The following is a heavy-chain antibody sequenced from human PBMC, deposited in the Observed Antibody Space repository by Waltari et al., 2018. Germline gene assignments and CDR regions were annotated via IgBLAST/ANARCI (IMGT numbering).Heavy chain of an antibody. J-gene: IGHJ5*02. V-gene: IGHV3-74*03. Sequence: EVQLVESGGGLVQPGGSLRLSCAASGFTFSSYWMYWVRQPPGKGLELVSRMTPEGGKREYADSVKGRFTISRDNTKNTLYLEMNSLRVEDAAMYYCARDDSWQRLAAWGQGTLVTVSS. D-gene: IGHD6-25*01. CDR2: MTPEGGKR. CDR1: GFTFSSYW. CDR3: ARDDSWQRLAA.